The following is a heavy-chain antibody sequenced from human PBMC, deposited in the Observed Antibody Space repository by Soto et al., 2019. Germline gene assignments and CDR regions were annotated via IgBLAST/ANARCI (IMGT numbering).Heavy chain of an antibody. CDR2: FYYTGSI. V-gene: IGHV4-61*08. Sequence: SETLSLTCNVSGGSISSGGYSWSWIRQPPGKGLEWIGYFYYTGSINYNPSLKSRVTISVDTSKNQFSLKLSSVTAADTAVYYCARDTYYYESSGYHHRAFDYPGPGPSVTRSS. J-gene: IGHJ4*02. D-gene: IGHD3-22*01. CDR3: ARDTYYYESSGYHHRAFDY. CDR1: GGSISSGGYS.